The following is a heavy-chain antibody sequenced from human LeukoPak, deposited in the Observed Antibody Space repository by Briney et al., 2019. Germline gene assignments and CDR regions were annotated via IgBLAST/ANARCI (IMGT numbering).Heavy chain of an antibody. Sequence: GASVKVSCKVSGYTLTELSMHWVRQAPGKGLEWMGGFDPEDGETIYAQKFQGRVTMTEDTSTDTAYMELSSLRSEDTAVYYCVKGVYYYYYMDVWGKGTTVTVSS. D-gene: IGHD3-10*01. CDR2: FDPEDGET. J-gene: IGHJ6*03. V-gene: IGHV1-24*01. CDR3: VKGVYYYYYMDV. CDR1: GYTLTELS.